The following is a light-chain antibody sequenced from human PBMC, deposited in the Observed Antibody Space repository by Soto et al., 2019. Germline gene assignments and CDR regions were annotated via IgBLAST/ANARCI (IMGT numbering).Light chain of an antibody. J-gene: IGLJ3*02. V-gene: IGLV2-8*01. CDR1: SSDVGGYNY. Sequence: QSALTQPPSASGSPGQSVTISCTGTSSDVGGYNYVSWYQQHPGKAPKLMIYEDSKRPSGVPDRFSGSKSGNTASLTVSGLQAEDEADYYCNSYAGSNNGVFGGGTKLTVL. CDR2: EDS. CDR3: NSYAGSNNGV.